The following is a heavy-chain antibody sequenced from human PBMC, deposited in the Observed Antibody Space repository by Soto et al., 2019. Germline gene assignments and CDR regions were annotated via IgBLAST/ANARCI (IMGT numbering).Heavy chain of an antibody. J-gene: IGHJ6*02. CDR2: ISYDGSNK. V-gene: IGHV3-30-3*02. CDR3: AKLPPSYSNYLPNYYYGMDV. Sequence: GSLRLSCAASGFTFSSYAMHWVRQAPGKGLEWEAVISYDGSNKYYADSVKGRFTISRDNSKNTLYLQMNSLRAEDTAVYYCAKLPPSYSNYLPNYYYGMDVWGQGTTVTVSS. CDR1: GFTFSSYA. D-gene: IGHD4-4*01.